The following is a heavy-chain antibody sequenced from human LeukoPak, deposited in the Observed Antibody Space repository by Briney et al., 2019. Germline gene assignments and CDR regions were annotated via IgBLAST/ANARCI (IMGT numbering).Heavy chain of an antibody. D-gene: IGHD4-11*01. CDR1: GFTFNNYG. J-gene: IGHJ6*03. CDR3: ARGVPKTSYYYYYMDV. Sequence: GGSLRLSCAAPGFTFNNYGMRWVRQAPGKGLEWVANIKQDGNEKYYADSVKGRFTSSRDNAKNSLYLQMNSLRAEDTAVYYCARGVPKTSYYYYYMDVWGKGTTVTVSS. CDR2: IKQDGNEK. V-gene: IGHV3-7*01.